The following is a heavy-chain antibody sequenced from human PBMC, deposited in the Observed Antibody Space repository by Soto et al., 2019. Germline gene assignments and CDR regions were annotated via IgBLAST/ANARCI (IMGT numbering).Heavy chain of an antibody. Sequence: QVQLVQSGAEVKKPGSSVKVSCKASGGTFSSYAISWVRQAPGQGLEWMGGIIPIFGTANYAQKFQGRVTITADESTSTAYMELSSLRSEDTAVYYCARDGGGGSYLSGPNGMDVWGQVTTVTVSS. V-gene: IGHV1-69*01. D-gene: IGHD1-26*01. CDR2: IIPIFGTA. CDR3: ARDGGGGSYLSGPNGMDV. J-gene: IGHJ6*02. CDR1: GGTFSSYA.